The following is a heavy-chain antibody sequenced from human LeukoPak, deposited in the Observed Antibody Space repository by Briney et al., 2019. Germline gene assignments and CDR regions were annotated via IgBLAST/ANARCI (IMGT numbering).Heavy chain of an antibody. Sequence: SETLSLTCTVSGGSISSYYWSWIRQPPGKGLEWIGYIYYNGSTNYNPSLKSRVTISVDTSKNQFSLKLSSVTAADTAVYYCARAIRNYYDSSGYRIVFDYWGQGTLVTVSS. CDR1: GGSISSYY. CDR3: ARAIRNYYDSSGYRIVFDY. CDR2: IYYNGST. V-gene: IGHV4-59*01. J-gene: IGHJ4*02. D-gene: IGHD3-22*01.